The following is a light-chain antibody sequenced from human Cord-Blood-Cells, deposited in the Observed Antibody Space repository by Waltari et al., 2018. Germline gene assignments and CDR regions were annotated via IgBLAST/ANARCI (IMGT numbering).Light chain of an antibody. CDR2: GKN. Sequence: SSELTQDPAVSVALGQTVRITCQGDSLRSYYASRYQQKPGQAPVLVTYGKNNRPSGIPDRFSGSSSGNTASLTITGAQAEDEADYYCNSRDSSGNHVVFGGGTKLTVL. CDR1: SLRSYY. V-gene: IGLV3-19*01. CDR3: NSRDSSGNHVV. J-gene: IGLJ2*01.